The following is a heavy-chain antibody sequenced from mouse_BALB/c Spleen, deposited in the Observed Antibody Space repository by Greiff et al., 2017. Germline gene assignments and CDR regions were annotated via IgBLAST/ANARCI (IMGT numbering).Heavy chain of an antibody. CDR1: GFNIKDTY. D-gene: IGHD2-3*01. CDR3: EGLLRAMDY. Sequence: VQLQQSGAELVKPGASVKLSCTASGFNIKDTYMHWVKQRPEQGLEWIGRIDPANGNSKYDPKFQGKATITADTSSNTAYLQLSSLTSEDTAVYYCEGLLRAMDYWGQGTSVTVSS. CDR2: IDPANGNS. J-gene: IGHJ4*01. V-gene: IGHV14-3*02.